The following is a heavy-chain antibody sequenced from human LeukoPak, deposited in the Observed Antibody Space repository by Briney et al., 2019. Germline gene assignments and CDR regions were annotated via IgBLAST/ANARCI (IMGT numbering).Heavy chain of an antibody. J-gene: IGHJ4*02. V-gene: IGHV4-59*01. CDR3: ARDSGHYYDSSGYYDY. D-gene: IGHD3-22*01. Sequence: PSETLSLTCTVSGGSISSYYWSWIRQPPGKGLEWIGYIYYSGSTNYNPSLKSRVTISVDTSKNQFSLKLSSVTAADMAVYYCARDSGHYYDSSGYYDYWGQGTLVTVSS. CDR1: GGSISSYY. CDR2: IYYSGST.